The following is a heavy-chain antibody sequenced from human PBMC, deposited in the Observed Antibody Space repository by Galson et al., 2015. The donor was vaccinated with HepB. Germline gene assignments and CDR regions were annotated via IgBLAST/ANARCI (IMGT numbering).Heavy chain of an antibody. CDR1: GFTFSFYG. CDR3: AKDKGIRYYYGMDV. D-gene: IGHD2/OR15-2a*01. J-gene: IGHJ6*02. Sequence: SLRLSCAASGFTFSFYGMTWVRQAPGKGLEWVSSITANGGSTNYADSVKGRFTLSRDNSKNTLYLQMKSLRAGDTALYYCAKDKGIRYYYGMDVWGQGTTVTVSS. V-gene: IGHV3-23*01. CDR2: ITANGGST.